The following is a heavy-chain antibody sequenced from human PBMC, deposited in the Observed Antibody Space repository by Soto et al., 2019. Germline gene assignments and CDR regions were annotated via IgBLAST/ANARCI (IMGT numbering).Heavy chain of an antibody. Sequence: QVQLVESGGGVVQPGRSLRLSCAASGFTFSSYGMHWVRQAPGKGLEWVAVIWYDGSNKYYADSVKGRFTISRDNSKNTLYLQMNSLRAEDTAVYYCAKDAVYNDGLWLVSDWGQGTLVTVS. V-gene: IGHV3-33*06. CDR1: GFTFSSYG. CDR3: AKDAVYNDGLWLVSD. D-gene: IGHD2-21*01. J-gene: IGHJ4*02. CDR2: IWYDGSNK.